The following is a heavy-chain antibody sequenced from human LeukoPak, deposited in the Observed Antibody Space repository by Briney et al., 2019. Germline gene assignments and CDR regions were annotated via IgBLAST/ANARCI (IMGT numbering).Heavy chain of an antibody. CDR3: ARDFGRYFFDY. CDR2: ISSRATAI. D-gene: IGHD3-10*01. CDR1: GFTFSSYE. V-gene: IGHV3-48*03. J-gene: IGHJ4*02. Sequence: GGSLRLSCAASGFTFSSYEMNWVRQAPGKGLEWVSYISSRATAIYYADSVKGRFTISRDNAKNSLYLQTNSLRAEDTAVYYCARDFGRYFFDYWGQGTLVTVSS.